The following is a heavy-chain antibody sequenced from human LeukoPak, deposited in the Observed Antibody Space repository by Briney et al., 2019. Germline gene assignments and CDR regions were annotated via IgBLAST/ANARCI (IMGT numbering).Heavy chain of an antibody. V-gene: IGHV4-30-2*01. D-gene: IGHD3-22*01. CDR1: GGSISSGGYS. J-gene: IGHJ3*02. CDR2: IYHSGST. Sequence: PSETLSLTCAVSGGSISSGGYSWSWIRQPPGKGLEWIGYIYHSGSTYYNPSLQSRVTISVDRSKNQFSLKLSSVTAADTAVYYCARGQTYYYDSSGYTDAFDIWGQGTMVTVSS. CDR3: ARGQTYYYDSSGYTDAFDI.